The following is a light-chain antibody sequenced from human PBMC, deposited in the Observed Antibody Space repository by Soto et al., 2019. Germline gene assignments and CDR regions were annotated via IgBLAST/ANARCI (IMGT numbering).Light chain of an antibody. J-gene: IGLJ2*01. Sequence: QPVLTQSPSASASLGASVKLTCTLSSGHRSYAIAWHQQQPEKGPRYLMKLNSDGSHSKGDGIPDRFSGSSSGTERSLTISSLQSEDEADYYCQTWGTGIQVFGGGTKLTVL. V-gene: IGLV4-69*01. CDR2: LNSDGSH. CDR3: QTWGTGIQV. CDR1: SGHRSYA.